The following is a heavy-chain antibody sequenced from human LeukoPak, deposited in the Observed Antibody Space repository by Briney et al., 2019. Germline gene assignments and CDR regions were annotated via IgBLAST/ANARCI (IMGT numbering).Heavy chain of an antibody. J-gene: IGHJ4*02. CDR1: GGTFSSYA. Sequence: ASVKVSCKASGGTFSSYAISWVRQAPGQGLEWMGWINPNSGGTHYAQKFQGRVTMTRDTSISTAYMDLSRLRSDDTAVYYCAREAGGDNYYDSSGYFFDYWGQGTLVTVSS. D-gene: IGHD3-22*01. CDR3: AREAGGDNYYDSSGYFFDY. CDR2: INPNSGGT. V-gene: IGHV1-2*02.